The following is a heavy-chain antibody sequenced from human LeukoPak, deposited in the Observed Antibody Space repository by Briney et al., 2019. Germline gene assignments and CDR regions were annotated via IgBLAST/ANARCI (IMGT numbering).Heavy chain of an antibody. CDR3: ARVSLQKVIIDWFDP. D-gene: IGHD3-3*01. CDR1: GFTFSSYW. Sequence: GGSLRLSCAASGFTFSSYWVHWVRQAPGKGLVWVSRINSDGSSTSYADSVKGRFTISRDNSKNTLYLQMNSLRAEDTAVYYCARVSLQKVIIDWFDPWGQGTLVTVSS. CDR2: INSDGSST. J-gene: IGHJ5*02. V-gene: IGHV3-74*01.